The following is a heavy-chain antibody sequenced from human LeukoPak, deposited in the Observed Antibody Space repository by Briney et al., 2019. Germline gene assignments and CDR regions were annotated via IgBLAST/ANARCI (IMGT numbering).Heavy chain of an antibody. CDR2: ISASGSST. D-gene: IGHD6-19*01. V-gene: IGHV3-23*01. CDR3: AKLRWDSSGWYSDY. J-gene: IGHJ4*02. CDR1: EFTFRSSA. Sequence: PGGSLRLSCTASEFTFRSSAMSWVCQAPGKGLEGVSVISASGSSTYYADSVKGRFTISRDNSKNTLYLQMTSLRAEDTAIYYCAKLRWDSSGWYSDYWGQGTLVTVSS.